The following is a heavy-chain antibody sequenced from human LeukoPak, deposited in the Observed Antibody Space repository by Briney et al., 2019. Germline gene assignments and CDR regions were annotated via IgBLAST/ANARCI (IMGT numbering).Heavy chain of an antibody. Sequence: SQTLSLTRAISGDSFSSNSAAWNWLRQSPSRGLEWLGRTYYRSKWYNDSAVSVKSRITINPDTSKNQFSLQLNSVTPEDTAVYYCARDDEELLGSDWFDPWGQGTLVTVSS. V-gene: IGHV6-1*01. CDR3: ARDDEELLGSDWFDP. D-gene: IGHD3-22*01. J-gene: IGHJ5*02. CDR1: GDSFSSNSAA. CDR2: TYYRSKWYN.